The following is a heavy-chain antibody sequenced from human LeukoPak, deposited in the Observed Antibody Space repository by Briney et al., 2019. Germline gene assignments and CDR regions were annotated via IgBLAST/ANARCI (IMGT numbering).Heavy chain of an antibody. Sequence: SETLSLTCAVSSGSIFSSNWWSWVRQPPGKGLEWIGQIFHSGSTSYSPSLKSRVTISVDKSKNQFSLRLTSVTAADTAIYYCTREYGFMTTVFHAFDIWGQGTMVTVSS. CDR2: IFHSGST. CDR3: TREYGFMTTVFHAFDI. CDR1: SGSIFSSNW. J-gene: IGHJ3*02. V-gene: IGHV4-4*02. D-gene: IGHD4-17*01.